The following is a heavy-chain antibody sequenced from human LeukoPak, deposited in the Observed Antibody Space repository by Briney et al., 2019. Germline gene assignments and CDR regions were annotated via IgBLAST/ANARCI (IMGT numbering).Heavy chain of an antibody. J-gene: IGHJ4*02. Sequence: SETLSLICAAPGGSFSDYYWSWIRQPPGQGLEWIGEINDSGSTTYNPSLNSRVTISVDTSKKQVSLKLNSVTAADTAVYYCARRAPLPGTLPDSWGQGSLVTVSS. CDR1: GGSFSDYY. V-gene: IGHV4-34*01. CDR3: ARRAPLPGTLPDS. D-gene: IGHD1-26*01. CDR2: INDSGST.